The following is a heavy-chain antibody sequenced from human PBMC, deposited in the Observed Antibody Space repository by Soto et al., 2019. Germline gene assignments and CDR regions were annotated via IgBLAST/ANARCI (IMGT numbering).Heavy chain of an antibody. CDR3: ARDAGIVATSLAPNY. CDR2: IYSGGST. V-gene: IGHV3-66*01. J-gene: IGHJ4*02. Sequence: GGSLRLSCAASGFTVSSKYMSWVRQAPGKGLEWVSVIYSGGSTYYADSVKGRFTISRDNSKNTLYLQMNSLRAEDTAVYYCARDAGIVATSLAPNYWGQGTLVTVS. D-gene: IGHD5-12*01. CDR1: GFTVSSKY.